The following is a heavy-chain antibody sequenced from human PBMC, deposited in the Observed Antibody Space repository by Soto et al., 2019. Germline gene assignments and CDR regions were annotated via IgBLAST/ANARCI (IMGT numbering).Heavy chain of an antibody. Sequence: SETLSLTCTVSGGSISSGGYYWTWIRQHPGKGLEWIGYIYYSGSTYYNPSLKSRVTISVDTSKNQFSLKLSSVTAADTAVYYCARSITDDSPGGGMDVWGQGTTVTVSS. J-gene: IGHJ6*02. CDR2: IYYSGST. D-gene: IGHD3-22*01. CDR1: GGSISSGGYY. CDR3: ARSITDDSPGGGMDV. V-gene: IGHV4-31*03.